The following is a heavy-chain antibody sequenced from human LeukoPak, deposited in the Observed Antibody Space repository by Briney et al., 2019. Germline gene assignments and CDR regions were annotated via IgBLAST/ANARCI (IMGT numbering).Heavy chain of an antibody. CDR2: INPNSGGT. Sequence: ASVKVSCKASGYTFTGFYMHWVRQAPGQGLEWMGWINPNSGGTNYAQKFQGRVTMTRDTSISTAYMELSRLRSDDTAVYYCAREPRRGHWFDPWGQGTLVTVSS. V-gene: IGHV1-2*02. J-gene: IGHJ5*02. CDR3: AREPRRGHWFDP. CDR1: GYTFTGFY.